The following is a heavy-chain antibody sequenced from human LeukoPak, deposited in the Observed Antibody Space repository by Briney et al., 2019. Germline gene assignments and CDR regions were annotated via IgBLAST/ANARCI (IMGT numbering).Heavy chain of an antibody. V-gene: IGHV1-18*01. CDR3: ARDPNPYYYDSSGYPAFDI. D-gene: IGHD3-22*01. J-gene: IGHJ3*02. CDR1: GYTFTSYG. Sequence: ASVKVSCKASGYTFTSYGISWVRQAPGQGLEWMGWISAYNGNTNYAQKLQGRVTMTTDTSTSTAYMELRSLRSDDTAVYYCARDPNPYYYDSSGYPAFDIWGQGTMVTVSS. CDR2: ISAYNGNT.